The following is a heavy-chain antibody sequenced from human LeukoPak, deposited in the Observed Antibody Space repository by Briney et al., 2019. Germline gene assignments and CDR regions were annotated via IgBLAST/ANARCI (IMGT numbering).Heavy chain of an antibody. Sequence: SETLSLTCNVSGSSISGYYWSWIRQPPGKGLEWIGYVYDSGNTNYNPSLRSRVTISVDTSKDQFSLKLSSVTAADTAVYYRARGDSHLHSSGYYYYWGQGTLVTVSS. D-gene: IGHD3-22*01. CDR3: ARGDSHLHSSGYYYY. J-gene: IGHJ4*02. CDR2: VYDSGNT. CDR1: GSSISGYY. V-gene: IGHV4-59*01.